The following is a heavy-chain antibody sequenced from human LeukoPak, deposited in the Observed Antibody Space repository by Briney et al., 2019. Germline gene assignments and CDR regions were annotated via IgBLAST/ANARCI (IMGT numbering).Heavy chain of an antibody. V-gene: IGHV1-2*02. CDR2: INPNSGET. CDR3: ARDRDYSNTERGFDY. Sequence: ASVKVYCKASGYTFTGYYMHWVRQAPGQGLDLMGWINPNSGETKSAQKFQGRVTMTGDTSISTAYMELRRVTSDDTAVYYCARDRDYSNTERGFDYWGQGTLVTVSS. CDR1: GYTFTGYY. J-gene: IGHJ4*02. D-gene: IGHD4-11*01.